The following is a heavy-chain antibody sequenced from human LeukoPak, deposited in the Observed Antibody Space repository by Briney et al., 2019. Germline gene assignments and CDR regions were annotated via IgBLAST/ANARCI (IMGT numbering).Heavy chain of an antibody. CDR2: IYYSGST. V-gene: IGHV4-59*01. CDR1: GGSISSYY. D-gene: IGHD3-9*01. J-gene: IGHJ5*02. CDR3: ARRGRSLTGYHNWFDP. Sequence: PSETLSLTCTVSGGSISSYYWSWIRQPPGKGLEWIGYIYYSGSTNYNPSLKSRVTISVDTSKNQFSLKLSSVTAADTAVYYCARRGRSLTGYHNWFDPWGQGTLVTVSS.